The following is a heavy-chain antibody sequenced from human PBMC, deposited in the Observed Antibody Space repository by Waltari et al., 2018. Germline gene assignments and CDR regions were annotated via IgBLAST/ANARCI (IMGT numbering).Heavy chain of an antibody. CDR1: GFTFSSCN. V-gene: IGHV3-48*01. Sequence: EVQLVESGGGLVQPGGSLRLSCAASGFTFSSCNMNWVRQAPGKGLEWVSYISSSSSIIYYADSVKGRFTISRDKAKNSLYLQINSLRAEDTAVYYCAREGWYGNYYYYGMDVWGQGTTVTVSS. CDR2: ISSSSSII. D-gene: IGHD2-15*01. J-gene: IGHJ6*02. CDR3: AREGWYGNYYYYGMDV.